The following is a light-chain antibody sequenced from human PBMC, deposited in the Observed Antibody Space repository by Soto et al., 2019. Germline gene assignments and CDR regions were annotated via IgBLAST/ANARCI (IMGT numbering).Light chain of an antibody. CDR1: SSDVGAYNY. V-gene: IGLV2-14*01. Sequence: QSALTQPASVSGSPEQSITISCTGTSSDVGAYNYVSWYRQHPGKAPKLMIYEVTNRPSGVSNRFSGSKSGSTASLTISGLQAEDEADYYCSSYTSSSTLVFGGGTKLTVL. CDR2: EVT. CDR3: SSYTSSSTLV. J-gene: IGLJ3*02.